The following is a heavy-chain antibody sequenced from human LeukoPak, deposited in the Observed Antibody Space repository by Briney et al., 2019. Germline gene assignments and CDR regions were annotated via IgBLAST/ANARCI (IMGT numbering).Heavy chain of an antibody. V-gene: IGHV4-61*02. CDR1: GGSISSGSYY. CDR2: IYTSGST. Sequence: TLSLTCTVSGGSISSGSYYWSWIRQPAGTGLEWIGRIYTSGSTNYNPSLKSRVTISVDTSKNQFSLKLSSVTAADTAVYYCARGVVTAIPLGYYYYGMDVWGQGTTVTVSS. D-gene: IGHD2-21*02. J-gene: IGHJ6*02. CDR3: ARGVVTAIPLGYYYYGMDV.